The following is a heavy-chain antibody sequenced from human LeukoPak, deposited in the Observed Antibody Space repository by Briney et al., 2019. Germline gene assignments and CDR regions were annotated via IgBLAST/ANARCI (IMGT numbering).Heavy chain of an antibody. J-gene: IGHJ5*02. CDR1: GYTFTGYY. Sequence: VASVKVSCKASGYTFTGYYMHWVRQAPGQGLEWMGWINPNSGGTNHAQKFQGRVTMTRDTSISTAYMELSRLRSDDTAVYYCARVSVVPAGFDPWGQGTLVTVSS. D-gene: IGHD2-2*01. V-gene: IGHV1-2*02. CDR2: INPNSGGT. CDR3: ARVSVVPAGFDP.